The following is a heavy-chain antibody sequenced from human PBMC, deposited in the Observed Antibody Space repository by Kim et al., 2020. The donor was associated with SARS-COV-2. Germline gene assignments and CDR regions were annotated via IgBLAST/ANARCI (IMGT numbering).Heavy chain of an antibody. Sequence: GGSLRLSCAASGFTFGDYAMNWVRQAPGKGLEWVSGISWKSDTLGYADSVRGRFTISRDNAKSSLYLQMNSLRTEDTAFYYCAKDRTTIAPTGPFESWGQGTLVTVSS. D-gene: IGHD1-1*01. CDR1: GFTFGDYA. J-gene: IGHJ4*02. CDR3: AKDRTTIAPTGPFES. CDR2: ISWKSDTL. V-gene: IGHV3-9*01.